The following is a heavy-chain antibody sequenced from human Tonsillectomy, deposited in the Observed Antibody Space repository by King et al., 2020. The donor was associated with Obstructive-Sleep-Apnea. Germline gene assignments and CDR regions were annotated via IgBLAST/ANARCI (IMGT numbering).Heavy chain of an antibody. J-gene: IGHJ6*02. CDR3: ARDRGAVAGTGYYSYYFGMDV. CDR2: IYYSGST. CDR1: GGYISSYY. Sequence: VQLQESGPGLVKPSETLSLTCTVSGGYISSYYWSWIGQPPGKGLEWIGYIYYSGSTNYNPSRKSRVSISVETSKNQFSLKLSSVTSAATAVYYCARDRGAVAGTGYYSYYFGMDVWGQGTTVTVSS. D-gene: IGHD6-19*01. V-gene: IGHV4-59*01.